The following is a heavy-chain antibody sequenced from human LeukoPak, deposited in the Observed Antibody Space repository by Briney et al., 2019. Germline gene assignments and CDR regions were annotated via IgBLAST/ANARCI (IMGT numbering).Heavy chain of an antibody. CDR2: IKEDGSQK. Sequence: PGGSLRLSCAASGFTFSRAWMAWVRQAPGKGLEWVANIKEDGSQKNYVDSVKGRFTISRDNARDSVYLQMNSLRVEDTAVYYCTRDRAYSTFDYWGQGSLDTVSS. V-gene: IGHV3-7*01. CDR3: TRDRAYSTFDY. D-gene: IGHD4-11*01. J-gene: IGHJ4*02. CDR1: GFTFSRAW.